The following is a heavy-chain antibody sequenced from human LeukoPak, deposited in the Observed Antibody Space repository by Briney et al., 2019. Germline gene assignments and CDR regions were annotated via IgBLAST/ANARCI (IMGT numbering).Heavy chain of an antibody. CDR2: IYYSGST. J-gene: IGHJ4*02. CDR1: GGSISSNY. CDR3: ARADGMRGGWYQWAFDY. Sequence: PSETLSLTCTVSGGSISSNYWSWIRQPPGKGLEWIGYIYYSGSTNYNPSLKSRVTISVDTSKNQFSLKLSSVTAADTAVYYCARADGMRGGWYQWAFDYWGQGTLVTVSS. D-gene: IGHD6-19*01. V-gene: IGHV4-59*01.